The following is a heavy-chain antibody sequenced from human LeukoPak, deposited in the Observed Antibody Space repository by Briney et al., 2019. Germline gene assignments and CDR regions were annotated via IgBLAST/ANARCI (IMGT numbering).Heavy chain of an antibody. V-gene: IGHV4-59*01. Sequence: SETLSLTCTVSGGSISSYYWSWIRQPPGKGLEWIGYIYYSGSTNYNPSLKSRVTISVDTSKNQFSLKLSSVTAADTAVYYCARVGADSRKPYYFDYWGQGTLVTVSS. CDR2: IYYSGST. D-gene: IGHD1-26*01. J-gene: IGHJ4*02. CDR3: ARVGADSRKPYYFDY. CDR1: GGSISSYY.